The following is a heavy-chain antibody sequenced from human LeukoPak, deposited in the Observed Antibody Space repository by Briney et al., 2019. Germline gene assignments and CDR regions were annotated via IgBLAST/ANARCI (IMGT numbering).Heavy chain of an antibody. J-gene: IGHJ4*01. V-gene: IGHV4-34*01. Sequence: SETLSLTCAVYGGSFSGHYWSWIRQPPGKGLGWIGEINHSGSTNYNPSLKSRVTKSVDTSKNQFSLKLSSVTAADTAVYYCASGVAITMVLGVLTYLDSWGHGTLVTASP. D-gene: IGHD3-10*01. CDR3: ASGVAITMVLGVLTYLDS. CDR1: GGSFSGHY. CDR2: INHSGST.